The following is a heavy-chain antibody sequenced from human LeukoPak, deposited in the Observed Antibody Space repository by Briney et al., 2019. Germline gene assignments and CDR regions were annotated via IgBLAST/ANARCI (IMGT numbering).Heavy chain of an antibody. D-gene: IGHD4-11*01. V-gene: IGHV3-23*01. CDR1: GFTFSSYA. CDR2: VSGSGGST. Sequence: GGSLRLSCAASGFTFSSYAMSWVRQAPGKGLEWVSGVSGSGGSTYYADSMKGRFTISRDNSKNTVYLQMNSLRAEDTAVYYYTKGSAVTTRYFDYWGQGTLVTVSS. CDR3: TKGSAVTTRYFDY. J-gene: IGHJ4*02.